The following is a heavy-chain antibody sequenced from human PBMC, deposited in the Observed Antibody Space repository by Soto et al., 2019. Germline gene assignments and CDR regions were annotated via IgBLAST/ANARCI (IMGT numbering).Heavy chain of an antibody. CDR3: ARDRSIVVVPAATLGYYYGMDV. Sequence: QVQLVQSGAEVKKPGASVKVSCKASGYTFTSYYMNWVRQAPGQGLEWMGIINPSGGSTTYAQKFQGRVTMTRDTSTSTVYMELSSLRSEDTAVYYCARDRSIVVVPAATLGYYYGMDVWGQGTTVTVSS. V-gene: IGHV1-46*01. D-gene: IGHD2-2*01. CDR1: GYTFTSYY. J-gene: IGHJ6*02. CDR2: INPSGGST.